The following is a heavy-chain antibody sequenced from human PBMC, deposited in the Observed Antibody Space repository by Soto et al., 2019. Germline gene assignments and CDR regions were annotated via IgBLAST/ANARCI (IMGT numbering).Heavy chain of an antibody. CDR3: VRGYYGGPGKPLSY. V-gene: IGHV4-61*01. Sequence: SETLSLTCTVSGASVSSSSYYWNWIRQPPGKGLEWIGYIYYSGSPDYNPSLKTRVSISVDTSKNQFSLKLSSVTAADTALYYCVRGYYGGPGKPLSYWGQGSL. J-gene: IGHJ4*02. CDR2: IYYSGSP. D-gene: IGHD3-22*01. CDR1: GASVSSSSYY.